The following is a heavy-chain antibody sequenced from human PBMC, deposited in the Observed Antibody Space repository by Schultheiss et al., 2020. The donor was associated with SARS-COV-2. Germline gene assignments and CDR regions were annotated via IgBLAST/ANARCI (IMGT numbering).Heavy chain of an antibody. Sequence: GESLKISCKGSGYSFTSFWIGWVRQMPGKGLEWMGIIYPGDSYTRYSPSFQGQVTISADKSISTAYLQWSSLKASDTAMYYCARRPRVAAPRDYYYYGMDVWGQGTTVTVSS. CDR2: IYPGDSYT. CDR3: ARRPRVAAPRDYYYYGMDV. CDR1: GYSFTSFW. D-gene: IGHD2-15*01. J-gene: IGHJ6*02. V-gene: IGHV5-51*01.